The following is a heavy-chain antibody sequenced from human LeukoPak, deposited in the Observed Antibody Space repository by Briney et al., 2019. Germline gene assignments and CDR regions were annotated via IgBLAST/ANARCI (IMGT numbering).Heavy chain of an antibody. Sequence: PSETLSLTCTVSGGSISSGGYYWSWIRQHPGKGLEWIGYIYYSGSTYYNPSLKSRVTISVDTSKNQFSLKLSSVTAADTAVYYCARASIAAHPDFDYWGQGTLVTVSS. J-gene: IGHJ4*02. CDR2: IYYSGST. D-gene: IGHD6-6*01. CDR3: ARASIAAHPDFDY. CDR1: GGSISSGGYY. V-gene: IGHV4-31*03.